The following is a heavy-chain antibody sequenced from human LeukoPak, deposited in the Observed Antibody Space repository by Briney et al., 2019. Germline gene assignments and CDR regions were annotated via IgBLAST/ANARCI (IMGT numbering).Heavy chain of an antibody. CDR1: GYTFTSYD. CDR2: MNPSSGNT. V-gene: IGHV1-8*01. J-gene: IGHJ6*02. CDR3: ARGDCSSTSCVNYYYYGMDV. Sequence: GASVKVSCKASGYTFTSYDINWVRQATGQGLEWMGWMNPSSGNTGYAQKFQGRVTMTRNTSISTAYMELSSLRSEDTAVYYCARGDCSSTSCVNYYYYGMDVWGQGTTVTVSS. D-gene: IGHD2-2*01.